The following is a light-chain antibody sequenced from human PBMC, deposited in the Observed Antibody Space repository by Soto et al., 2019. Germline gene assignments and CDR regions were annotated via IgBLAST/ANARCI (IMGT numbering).Light chain of an antibody. V-gene: IGLV2-14*01. J-gene: IGLJ2*01. CDR1: SSDVGGYNY. Sequence: QSAPTQPASVSGSPGQSITISCTGTSSDVGGYNYVSWYQHHPGKAPKLMINDVTSRPSGVSSRFSGSKSGNTASLTISGLHTEDEADYYCASYTSSDTVIFGGGTKLTVL. CDR2: DVT. CDR3: ASYTSSDTVI.